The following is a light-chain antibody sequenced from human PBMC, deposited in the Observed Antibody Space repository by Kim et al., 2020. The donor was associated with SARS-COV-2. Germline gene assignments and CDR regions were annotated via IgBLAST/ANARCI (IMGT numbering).Light chain of an antibody. CDR3: ATWDDRLKGVV. Sequence: ELTQPPSASGTPGQRVTMSCTGSSSNIGGNTVTWYQQFPGTAPKVVISRNDERPSGLSDRFSGSKSGTSAPLAISGLQSEDEADYYCATWDDRLKGVVFGGGTRLTVL. CDR2: RND. V-gene: IGLV1-44*01. J-gene: IGLJ3*02. CDR1: SSNIGGNT.